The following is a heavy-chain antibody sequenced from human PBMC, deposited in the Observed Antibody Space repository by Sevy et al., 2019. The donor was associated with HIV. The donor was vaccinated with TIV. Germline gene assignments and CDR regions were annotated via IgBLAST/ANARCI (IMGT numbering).Heavy chain of an antibody. CDR3: ARFGVVYYYYGMDV. CDR1: GFTFSSYS. J-gene: IGHJ6*02. D-gene: IGHD3-10*01. CDR2: ISSSSSYI. V-gene: IGHV3-21*01. Sequence: GGSLRLSCAASGFTFSSYSMNWVRQAPGKGLEWVSSISSSSSYIYYADSVKGRFTISRDNAKNSLYLQMNSLRAEDTAVYYCARFGVVYYYYGMDVWGQGTTVTVSS.